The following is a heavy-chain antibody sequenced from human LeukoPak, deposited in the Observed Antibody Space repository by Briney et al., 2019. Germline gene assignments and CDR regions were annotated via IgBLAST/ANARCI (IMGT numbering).Heavy chain of an antibody. J-gene: IGHJ4*02. CDR1: GFTFDDYG. V-gene: IGHV3-20*04. CDR3: ARGIVAGLWFGESEGMYFDY. CDR2: INWNGGST. D-gene: IGHD3-10*01. Sequence: PGGSLRLSCAASGFTFDDYGMSWVRQAPGKGLEWVSGINWNGGSTGYADSVKGRFTISRDNAKNSLYLQMNSLRAEDTALYYCARGIVAGLWFGESEGMYFDYWGQGTLVTVSS.